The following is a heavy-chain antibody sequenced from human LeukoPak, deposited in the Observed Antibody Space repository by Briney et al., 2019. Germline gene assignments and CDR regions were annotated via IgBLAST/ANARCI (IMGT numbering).Heavy chain of an antibody. V-gene: IGHV3-48*01. CDR1: GFTFISYN. Sequence: LGGSLRLSCAASGFTFISYNMNWVRQAPGKGLEWVSYISSGRPLIYYADSVKGRFTVSRDGAKSSLYLQMNSLRAEDSAVYYCARDGNRDGDMDVWGKGTTVTVSS. CDR2: ISSGRPLI. J-gene: IGHJ6*03. D-gene: IGHD1-1*01. CDR3: ARDGNRDGDMDV.